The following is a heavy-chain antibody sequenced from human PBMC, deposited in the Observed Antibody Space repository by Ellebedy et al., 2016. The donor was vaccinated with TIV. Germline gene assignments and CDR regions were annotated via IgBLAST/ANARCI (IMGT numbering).Heavy chain of an antibody. CDR3: ARHSAGNGYSSGWEFDY. V-gene: IGHV4-59*08. CDR1: GGSISSYY. D-gene: IGHD6-19*01. J-gene: IGHJ4*02. Sequence: SETLSLTCTVSGGSISSYYWSWIRQPPGKGLEWIGYIYYSGSTNYNPSLKSRVTISVDTSKNQFSLKLSSVTAADTAVYYCARHSAGNGYSSGWEFDYWGQGTLVTVSS. CDR2: IYYSGST.